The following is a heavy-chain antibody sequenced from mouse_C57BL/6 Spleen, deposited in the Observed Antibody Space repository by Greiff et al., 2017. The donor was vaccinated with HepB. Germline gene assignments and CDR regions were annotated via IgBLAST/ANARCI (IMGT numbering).Heavy chain of an antibody. V-gene: IGHV14-2*01. D-gene: IGHD2-1*01. CDR2: IDPEDGET. J-gene: IGHJ3*01. CDR3: AREERDYGNYFTY. CDR1: GFNIKDYY. Sequence: VQLKESGAELVKPGASVKLSCTASGFNIKDYYMHWVKQRPEQGLEWIGRIDPEDGETKYATKFQGKATITADTSSTTAYLQLSSLTSEDTAVYYCAREERDYGNYFTYWGQGTLVTVSA.